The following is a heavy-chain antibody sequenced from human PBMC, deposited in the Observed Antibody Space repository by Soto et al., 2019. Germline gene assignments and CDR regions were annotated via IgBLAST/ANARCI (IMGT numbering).Heavy chain of an antibody. CDR2: ITDSGGST. J-gene: IGHJ4*02. CDR3: AKAATVVTLYYFDY. Sequence: LRLSCAASGFTFNNYGMSWVRQAPGKGLEWVSAITDSGGSTYYADSVKGRFTISRDNSKNTVYLQMNSLRAEDTAVYYCAKAATVVTLYYFDYWGQGTLVTVSS. V-gene: IGHV3-23*01. D-gene: IGHD4-17*01. CDR1: GFTFNNYG.